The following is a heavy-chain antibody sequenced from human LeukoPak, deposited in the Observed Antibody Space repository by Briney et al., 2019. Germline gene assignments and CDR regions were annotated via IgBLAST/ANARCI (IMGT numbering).Heavy chain of an antibody. D-gene: IGHD2-15*01. Sequence: GGSLRLSCAASGFTFSIYAMSWVRQAPGKGLGWVSAIGGRTDTTYYADSVKGRFTISRDNSKNTLFLQMNSLRAEDTAVYYCATEGGPPIEHYWGQGTLVTVSS. J-gene: IGHJ4*02. V-gene: IGHV3-23*01. CDR1: GFTFSIYA. CDR3: ATEGGPPIEHY. CDR2: IGGRTDTT.